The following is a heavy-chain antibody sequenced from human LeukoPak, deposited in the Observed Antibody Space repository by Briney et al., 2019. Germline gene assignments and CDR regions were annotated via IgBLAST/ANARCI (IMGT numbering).Heavy chain of an antibody. CDR2: INQDGSEQ. V-gene: IGHV3-7*02. J-gene: IGHJ4*02. D-gene: IGHD6-13*01. CDR3: VRGRENSSSWYWDY. Sequence: GGSLRLSCAASGFTFRSYWMSWVREAPGKWLDWVANINQDGSEQYYVDSAKGRFTTSRDNGKKSLFLQMNSLRVEDTAVYFCVRGRENSSSWYWDYWGQGTLVTVSP. CDR1: GFTFRSYW.